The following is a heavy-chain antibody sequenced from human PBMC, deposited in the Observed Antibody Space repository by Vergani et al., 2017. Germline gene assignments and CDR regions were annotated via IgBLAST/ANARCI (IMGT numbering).Heavy chain of an antibody. D-gene: IGHD3/OR15-3a*01. CDR3: SRGGVYTSRNDFNFYGLGV. V-gene: IGHV1-18*01. Sequence: QAQLVQSGAEVKKPGASVRVSCKASRYPFSRYGISWVRQAPGQGLEWMGWISAYSGETRYARSLQGRVTMTTDASTNTAYMSLRSLRSDDTAIYYCSRGGVYTSRNDFNFYGLGVWGQGTTVTVTS. CDR2: ISAYSGET. J-gene: IGHJ6*02. CDR1: RYPFSRYG.